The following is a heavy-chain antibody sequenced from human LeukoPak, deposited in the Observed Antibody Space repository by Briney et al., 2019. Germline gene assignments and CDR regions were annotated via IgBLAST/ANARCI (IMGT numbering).Heavy chain of an antibody. CDR3: ARDSSPGYYDYVWGSYPRY. CDR1: GFTLSSYW. J-gene: IGHJ4*02. D-gene: IGHD3-16*02. CDR2: IKQDGSEK. Sequence: GGSLRLSRVASGFTLSSYWMSWVRQAPGKGLEWVANIKQDGSEKYYVDSVKGRFTISRDNAKNSLYLQMNSLRAEDTAVYYCARDSSPGYYDYVWGSYPRYWGQGILVTVSS. V-gene: IGHV3-7*05.